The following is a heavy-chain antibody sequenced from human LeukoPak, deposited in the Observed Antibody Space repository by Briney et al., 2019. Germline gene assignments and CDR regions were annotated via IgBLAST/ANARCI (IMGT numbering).Heavy chain of an antibody. D-gene: IGHD3-9*01. V-gene: IGHV3-9*01. J-gene: IGHJ4*02. CDR3: ARDRGYDILTGYYRREYYDY. CDR2: ISWNSGII. CDR1: GITFDDYA. Sequence: GGSLRLSCAASGITFDDYAMHWVRQAPGKGLEWVSGISWNSGIIVYADSVKGRFTISRDNAKNSLYLQMNSLRAEDTAVYYCARDRGYDILTGYYRREYYDYWGQGTLVTVSS.